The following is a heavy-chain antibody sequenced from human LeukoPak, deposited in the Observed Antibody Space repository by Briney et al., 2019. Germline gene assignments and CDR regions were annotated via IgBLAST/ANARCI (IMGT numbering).Heavy chain of an antibody. D-gene: IGHD1-26*01. CDR3: AREEWELLDHALDY. V-gene: IGHV4-59*08. Sequence: SETLSLTCTVSGVSISSYYWSWIRQPPGKGLEWIGYIYYSGSTNYNPSLKSRVTISVDTSKNQFSLKLSSVTAADTAVYYCAREEWELLDHALDYWGQGTLVTVSS. CDR1: GVSISSYY. CDR2: IYYSGST. J-gene: IGHJ4*02.